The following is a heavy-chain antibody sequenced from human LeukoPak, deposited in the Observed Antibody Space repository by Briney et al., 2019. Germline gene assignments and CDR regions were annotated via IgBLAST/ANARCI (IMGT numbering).Heavy chain of an antibody. J-gene: IGHJ4*02. V-gene: IGHV1-46*01. D-gene: IGHD1-26*01. CDR2: INPSGHTA. CDR3: ARRGSGSYYDWDY. Sequence: GASVKVSCKASGFTFTRYYMHWARQAPGQGLEWMGVINPSGHTANYAQRFQGRVTMTRDTSISTAYMELSRLRSGDTAVYYCARRGSGSYYDWDYWGQGTLVTVSS. CDR1: GFTFTRYY.